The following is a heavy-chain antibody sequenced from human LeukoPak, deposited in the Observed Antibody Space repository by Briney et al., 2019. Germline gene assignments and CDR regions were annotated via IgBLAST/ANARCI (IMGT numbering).Heavy chain of an antibody. J-gene: IGHJ6*03. D-gene: IGHD6-19*01. CDR3: ARVQSGIAVAGTYYYYYYMDV. CDR2: ISAYNGNT. V-gene: IGHV1-18*01. CDR1: GYTFTSYG. Sequence: GASVKVSCKASGYTFTSYGISWVRQAPGQGLEWMGWISAYNGNTNYAQKLQGRVTMTTDTSTSTAYMELRSLRSDDTAVYYCARVQSGIAVAGTYYYYYYMDVWGKGTTVTVSS.